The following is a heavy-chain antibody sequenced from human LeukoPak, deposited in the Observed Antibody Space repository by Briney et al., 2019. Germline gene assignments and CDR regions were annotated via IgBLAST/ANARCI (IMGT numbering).Heavy chain of an antibody. Sequence: SETLSLTCTVSGGSISGFYWNWIRQPPGKGLEWIGRIYTSGSTNYNPSLKSRVTISVDTSKNQFSLKLSSVTAADTAVYYCARDMSYYYYMDVWGKGTTVTVSS. CDR1: GGSISGFY. D-gene: IGHD3-10*02. CDR2: IYTSGST. V-gene: IGHV4-4*07. CDR3: ARDMSYYYYMDV. J-gene: IGHJ6*03.